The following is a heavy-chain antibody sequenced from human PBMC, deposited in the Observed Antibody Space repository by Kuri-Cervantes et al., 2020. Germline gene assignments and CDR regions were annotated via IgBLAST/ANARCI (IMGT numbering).Heavy chain of an antibody. CDR1: GFTFDDYA. CDR2: ISWNSGSI. D-gene: IGHD3-10*01. CDR3: AKDLYYYGSGSYYGMDV. V-gene: IGHV3-9*01. J-gene: IGHJ6*02. Sequence: SLKISCAASGFTFDDYAMHWVRQAPGKGLESVSGISWNSGSIGYADSVKGRSTISRDNSENTLYLQMNSLRAEDTAVYHCAKDLYYYGSGSYYGMDVWGQGTTVTVSS.